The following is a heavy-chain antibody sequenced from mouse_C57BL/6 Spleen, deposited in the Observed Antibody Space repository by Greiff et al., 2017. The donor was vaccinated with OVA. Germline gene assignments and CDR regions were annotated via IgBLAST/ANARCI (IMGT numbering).Heavy chain of an antibody. D-gene: IGHD1-1*02. Sequence: EVMLVESGGGLVQPGGSLKLSCAASGFTFSDYYLYWVRQTPGKRLEWVAYISNGGCSTYYPDTVTGRLTISRDIAKNALYRQTSRRKSEDTAMYYCARLLSGWFAYWGQGTLVTGSA. CDR2: ISNGGCST. V-gene: IGHV5-12*01. J-gene: IGHJ3*01. CDR1: GFTFSDYY. CDR3: ARLLSGWFAY.